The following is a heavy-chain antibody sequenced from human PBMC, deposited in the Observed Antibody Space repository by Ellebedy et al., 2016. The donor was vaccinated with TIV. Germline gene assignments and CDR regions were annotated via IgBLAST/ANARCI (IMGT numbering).Heavy chain of an antibody. Sequence: GESLKISCAASGFSFSNYAVTWVRQAPGKGLEWVANIKQDGSEKYYVDSVKGRFTISRDNAKNSLYLQMNSLRAEDTAVYYCALIAVAGNFDYWGQGTLVTVSS. J-gene: IGHJ4*02. D-gene: IGHD6-19*01. CDR2: IKQDGSEK. CDR1: GFSFSNYA. V-gene: IGHV3-7*01. CDR3: ALIAVAGNFDY.